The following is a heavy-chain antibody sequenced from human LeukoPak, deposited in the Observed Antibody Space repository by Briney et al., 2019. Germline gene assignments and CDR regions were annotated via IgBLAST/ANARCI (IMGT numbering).Heavy chain of an antibody. CDR2: VYHGGSS. CDR3: ARTTEGGYTYGYFYYYYMDV. J-gene: IGHJ6*03. V-gene: IGHV4-38-2*02. Sequence: SETLSLTCTVSGYSISGGFYWGWIRQPPGKGLEWIGNVYHGGSSYYNPSLKSRVTISVDTSKNQFSLKLSSVTAADTAVYYCARTTEGGYTYGYFYYYYMDVWGKGTTVTISS. CDR1: GYSISGGFY. D-gene: IGHD5-18*01.